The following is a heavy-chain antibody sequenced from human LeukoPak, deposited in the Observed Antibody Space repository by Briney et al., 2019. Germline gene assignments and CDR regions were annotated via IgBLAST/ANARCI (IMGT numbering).Heavy chain of an antibody. CDR3: ARGPHYHDSSGYSPYYYYYMDV. CDR1: SGSSNSHY. Sequence: SETLSLNCTESSGSSNSHYWSWIRQPPGKELKWIGYIYYSGSTDYNPSLKSRVTISVDTSKNQFSLKLSSVTAADTAVYYCARGPHYHDSSGYSPYYYYYMDVWGKGNTVTVSS. CDR2: IYYSGST. J-gene: IGHJ6*03. V-gene: IGHV4-59*11. D-gene: IGHD3-22*01.